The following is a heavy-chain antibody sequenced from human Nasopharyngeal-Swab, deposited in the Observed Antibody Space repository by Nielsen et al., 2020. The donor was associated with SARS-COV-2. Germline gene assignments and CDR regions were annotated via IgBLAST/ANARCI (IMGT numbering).Heavy chain of an antibody. Sequence: GESLQISCAASGFTFSSYWMSWVRQAPGKGLEWVANIKQDGSEKYYVDSVKGRFTISRDNAKNSLYLQMNSLRAEDTAVYYCARDQRSYFDYWGQGTLVTVSS. J-gene: IGHJ4*02. CDR1: GFTFSSYW. CDR3: ARDQRSYFDY. CDR2: IKQDGSEK. V-gene: IGHV3-7*03.